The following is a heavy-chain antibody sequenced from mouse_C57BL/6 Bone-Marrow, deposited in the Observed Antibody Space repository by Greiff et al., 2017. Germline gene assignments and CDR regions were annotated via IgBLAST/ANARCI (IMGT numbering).Heavy chain of an antibody. J-gene: IGHJ4*01. CDR3: ASRGGQLRLRYAMDY. CDR2: LHPNSGST. Sequence: QVHVKQPGAELVKPGASVKLSCKASGYTFTSYWMHWVKPRPGPGLEWIGMLHPNSGSTNYNEQFKSKATLTVDKSSSTAYMQISSLTSEDSAVYYCASRGGQLRLRYAMDYWGLGTSVTVSS. D-gene: IGHD3-2*02. V-gene: IGHV1-64*01. CDR1: GYTFTSYW.